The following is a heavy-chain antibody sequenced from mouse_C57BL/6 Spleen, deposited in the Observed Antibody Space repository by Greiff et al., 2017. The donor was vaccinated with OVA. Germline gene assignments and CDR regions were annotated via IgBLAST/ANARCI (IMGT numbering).Heavy chain of an antibody. CDR3: ARSPSYCGRSYDYFDY. CDR1: GYTFSSYW. D-gene: IGHD1-1*01. V-gene: IGHV1-69*01. CDR2: IDPSDSYT. Sequence: QVQLQQPGAELVMPGASVKLSCKASGYTFSSYWMHWVKQRPGQGLEWIGEIDPSDSYTNYNQKFKVKSTLTVDKSSSTAYMQLSSLTSEDPAVYFCARSPSYCGRSYDYFDYWGQGTTLTVSS. J-gene: IGHJ2*01.